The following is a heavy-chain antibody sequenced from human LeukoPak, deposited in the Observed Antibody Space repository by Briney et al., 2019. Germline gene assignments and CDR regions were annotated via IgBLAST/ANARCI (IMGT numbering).Heavy chain of an antibody. CDR2: INHSGST. CDR1: GGSFSGYY. V-gene: IGHV4-34*01. CDR3: GSRRTAMFGVIKGPIDY. Sequence: SETLSLTCAVYGGSFSGYYWSWIRQPPGKGLEWIGEINHSGSTNYNPSLKSRVSISFDTSKNQFSLKLTSVTAADTAVYYCGSRRTAMFGVIKGPIDYWGQGTLVTVSS. D-gene: IGHD3-3*01. J-gene: IGHJ4*02.